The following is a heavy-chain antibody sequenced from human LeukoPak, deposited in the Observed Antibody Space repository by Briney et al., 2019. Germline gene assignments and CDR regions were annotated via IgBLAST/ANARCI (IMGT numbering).Heavy chain of an antibody. CDR2: ISSGGQTI. V-gene: IGHV3-48*03. CDR1: GTTLRKYE. D-gene: IGHD3-16*01. Sequence: PGGSLRLSCAAPGTTLRKYEMHWVRQAPGKGLEWLSYISSGGQTISYRDSVKGRFTVSRDNSKNSVYLQMHSLRAEDTAVYYCATNSYTGSSKNTFNFWGQGTLVTVSS. CDR3: ATNSYTGSSKNTFNF. J-gene: IGHJ4*02.